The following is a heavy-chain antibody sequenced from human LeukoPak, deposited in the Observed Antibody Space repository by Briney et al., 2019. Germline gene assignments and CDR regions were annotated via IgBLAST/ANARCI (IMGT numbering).Heavy chain of an antibody. Sequence: PGGSLRLSYAASGFTFSSYAMHWVRQAPGKGLEWVAVISYDGSNKYYADSVKGRFTISRDNSKNTLYLQMNSLRAEDTAVYYCARRGAAAGPIDYWGQGTLVTVSS. V-gene: IGHV3-30*04. CDR2: ISYDGSNK. CDR1: GFTFSSYA. J-gene: IGHJ4*02. CDR3: ARRGAAAGPIDY. D-gene: IGHD6-13*01.